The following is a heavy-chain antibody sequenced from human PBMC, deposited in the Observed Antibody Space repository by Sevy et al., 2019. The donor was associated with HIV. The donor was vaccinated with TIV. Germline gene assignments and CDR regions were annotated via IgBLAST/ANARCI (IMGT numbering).Heavy chain of an antibody. CDR1: GFTFSTYD. Sequence: GWSLRLSCAASGFTFSTYDIHWVRQAPGKGLEWVAIISYDGNYREYADSVRGRFSMSRDNSKNTVCLQMNGLSIEDTAVYYCAKNRPPGGSYFSRHAMDVWGRGTTVTVSS. CDR2: ISYDGNYR. J-gene: IGHJ6*02. CDR3: AKNRPPGGSYFSRHAMDV. V-gene: IGHV3-30*18. D-gene: IGHD3-16*01.